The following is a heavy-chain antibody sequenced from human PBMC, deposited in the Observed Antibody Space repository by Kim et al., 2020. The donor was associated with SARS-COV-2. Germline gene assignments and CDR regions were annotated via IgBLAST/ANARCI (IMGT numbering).Heavy chain of an antibody. CDR3: ARPQARALNY. J-gene: IGHJ4*02. V-gene: IGHV1-3*01. CDR2: NT. Sequence: NTKYSQKFQGRVTITSDTSASTAYMELSSLGSEDTAVYYCARPQARALNYWGQGTLVTVSS.